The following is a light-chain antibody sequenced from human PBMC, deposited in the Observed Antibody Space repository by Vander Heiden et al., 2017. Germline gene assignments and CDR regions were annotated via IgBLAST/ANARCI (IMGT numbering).Light chain of an antibody. J-gene: IGKJ2*01. Sequence: DIVITQSPLSLPVTLGEPASISCRSSQSLLHSDGYNDLDWYLQKPGHSPQLLTYLGTNRVAAVLDTCSGSGSGTDFTLKISRVEAADVGIYYYRQALQSLYTFGQGTKVEIK. V-gene: IGKV2-28*01. CDR1: QSLLHSDGYND. CDR2: LGT. CDR3: RQALQSLYT.